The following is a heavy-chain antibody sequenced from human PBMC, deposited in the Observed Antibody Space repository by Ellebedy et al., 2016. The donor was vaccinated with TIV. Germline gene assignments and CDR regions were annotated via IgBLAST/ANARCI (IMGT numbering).Heavy chain of an antibody. CDR2: INHSGST. Sequence: SETLSLXXAVYGGSFSGYYWSWIRQPPGKGLEWIGEINHSGSTNYNPSLKSRVTISVDTSKNQFSLKLSSVTAADTAVYYCARVYMAAAGTRYFDYWGQGTLVTVSS. CDR1: GGSFSGYY. D-gene: IGHD6-13*01. CDR3: ARVYMAAAGTRYFDY. V-gene: IGHV4-34*01. J-gene: IGHJ4*02.